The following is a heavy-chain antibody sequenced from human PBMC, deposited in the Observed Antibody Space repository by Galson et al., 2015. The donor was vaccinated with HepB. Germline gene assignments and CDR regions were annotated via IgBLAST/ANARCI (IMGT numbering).Heavy chain of an antibody. CDR3: ARGQQLELGYYGMDV. Sequence: SLRLSCAASGFTFSSYSMNWVRQAPGKGLEWVSSISSSSSYIYYADSVKGRFTISRDNAKNSLYLQMNSLRAEDTAVYYCARGQQLELGYYGMDVWGQGTTVTVSS. D-gene: IGHD6-13*01. J-gene: IGHJ6*02. V-gene: IGHV3-21*01. CDR2: ISSSSSYI. CDR1: GFTFSSYS.